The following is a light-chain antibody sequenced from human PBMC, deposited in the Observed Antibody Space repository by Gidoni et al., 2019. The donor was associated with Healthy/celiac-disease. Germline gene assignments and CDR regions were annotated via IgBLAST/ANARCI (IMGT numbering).Light chain of an antibody. J-gene: IGKJ2*01. CDR3: QQRSNWPLYT. V-gene: IGKV3-11*01. CDR2: DAS. CDR1: QSVSSY. Sequence: EIVLTQSPATLSLSPGARATLSCRASQSVSSYLAWYQQKPGQAPRLLIYDASNRATGIPARFSGSGSGTDFTLTISSLEPEDFAVHYCQQRSNWPLYTFGQGTKLEIK.